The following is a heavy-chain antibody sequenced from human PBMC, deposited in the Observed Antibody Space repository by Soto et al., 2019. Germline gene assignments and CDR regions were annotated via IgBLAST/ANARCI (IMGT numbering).Heavy chain of an antibody. CDR1: GFTFNNFA. V-gene: IGHV3-23*01. CDR3: AKGVKFYDDSAQGWLDP. D-gene: IGHD3-22*01. Sequence: PGGSLRLSCVASGFTFNNFAMNWVRQAPGKGLEWVSGISGSGGSTYYANPVKGRFTASRDNSKNTLYLQMNGLRVEDTAVYYCAKGVKFYDDSAQGWLDPWGQGNLVTV. CDR2: ISGSGGST. J-gene: IGHJ5*02.